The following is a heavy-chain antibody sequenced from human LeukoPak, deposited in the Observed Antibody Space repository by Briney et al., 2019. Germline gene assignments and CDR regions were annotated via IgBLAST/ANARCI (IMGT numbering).Heavy chain of an antibody. CDR2: ISAQNGNT. J-gene: IGHJ4*02. V-gene: IGHV1-18*01. CDR3: ARESIGGYGFDY. Sequence: ASVKVSCKSSGDIFTSHGIHWLRQAPGQGLEWMGWISAQNGNTNYMQQFLGRVTMTRDTSASTVYMELRSLKSDDTAVYYCARESIGGYGFDYWGQGTPVTVAS. CDR1: GDIFTSHG. D-gene: IGHD6-25*01.